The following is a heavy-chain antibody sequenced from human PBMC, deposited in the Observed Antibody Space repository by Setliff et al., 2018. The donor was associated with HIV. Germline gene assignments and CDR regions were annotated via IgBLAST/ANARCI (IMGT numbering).Heavy chain of an antibody. Sequence: SSSGYYWSWIRQAPGKGLEFVAYINQDGSEKYFLDSVKGRFTISRDNAKNSLFLQMGTLTAEDTAVYYCARNYNFWSGYHTPWYFDYWGQGTLVTVSS. CDR3: ARNYNFWSGYHTPWYFDY. V-gene: IGHV3-7*01. CDR2: INQDGSEK. CDR1: SSSGYY. D-gene: IGHD3-3*01. J-gene: IGHJ4*02.